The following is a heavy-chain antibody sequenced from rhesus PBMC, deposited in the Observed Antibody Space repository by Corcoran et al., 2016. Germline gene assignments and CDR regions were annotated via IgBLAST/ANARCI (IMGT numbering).Heavy chain of an antibody. CDR1: GGSISSSY. Sequence: QLQLQESGPGLVKPSETLSVTCAVSGGSISSSYWSWIRQAPGKGLEWIGYIYGSGSSTNYNPSLKCRVTLSVDTSKNQLSLKLNSVTAADTAVYYCARSWGWGDYYVAPGNYGLDSWGQGVVVTVSS. D-gene: IGHD3-34*01. CDR2: IYGSGSST. CDR3: ARSWGWGDYYVAPGNYGLDS. J-gene: IGHJ6*01. V-gene: IGHV4-169*01.